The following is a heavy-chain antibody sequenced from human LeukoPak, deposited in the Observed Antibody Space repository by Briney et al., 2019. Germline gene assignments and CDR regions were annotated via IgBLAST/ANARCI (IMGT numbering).Heavy chain of an antibody. CDR3: ANLQLSLASSPY. V-gene: IGHV3-23*01. D-gene: IGHD5-18*01. CDR2: ISGSGGST. CDR1: GFTFSSYA. Sequence: QPGGSLRRSCAASGFTFSSYAMSWVRQAPGKGLEWVSAISGSGGSTYYADSVKGRFTISRDNSKNTLYLQMNSLRAEDTAVYYCANLQLSLASSPYWGQGTLVTVSS. J-gene: IGHJ4*02.